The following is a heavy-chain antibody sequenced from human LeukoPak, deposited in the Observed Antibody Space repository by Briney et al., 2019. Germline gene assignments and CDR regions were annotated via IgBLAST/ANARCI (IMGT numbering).Heavy chain of an antibody. V-gene: IGHV4-31*03. J-gene: IGHJ4*02. CDR2: ISYSGST. CDR3: AAGGGRYHFDY. D-gene: IGHD1-26*01. Sequence: SQTLSLTCTVSGGSISSGGYYWSWIRQHPGKGLEWIGFISYSGSTYYKPSLKSRVAISVDTSKNQFSLRLSSVTAADTAVYYCAAGGGRYHFDYWGQGTLVTVSS. CDR1: GGSISSGGYY.